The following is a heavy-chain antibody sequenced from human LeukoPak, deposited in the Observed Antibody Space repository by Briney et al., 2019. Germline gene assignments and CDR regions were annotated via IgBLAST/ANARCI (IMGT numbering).Heavy chain of an antibody. CDR3: TTEGYGENY. V-gene: IGHV3-15*01. D-gene: IGHD3-10*01. CDR2: IKSKTDGGIT. CDR1: GFTFSNAW. J-gene: IGHJ4*02. Sequence: GGSLRLSCAASGFTFSNAWMSWVRQAPGKGLEWAGRIKSKTDGGITDYAAPVKGRFTISRDDSKNTLYLQMNSLKTEDTAVYYCTTEGYGENYWGQGTLVTVSS.